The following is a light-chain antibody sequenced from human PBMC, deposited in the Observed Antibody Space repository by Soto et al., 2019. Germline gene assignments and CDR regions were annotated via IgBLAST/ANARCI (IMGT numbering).Light chain of an antibody. Sequence: DIQMTQSPSTLSASVGDRVTITCRASQSISRWLGWYQQKAGKAPRLLIYDASSLESGVPSRFSGSGSGTEFTLTISSLQPDDFATYYCQQYNTYSRTFSQGTKV. J-gene: IGKJ1*01. CDR3: QQYNTYSRT. V-gene: IGKV1-5*01. CDR2: DAS. CDR1: QSISRW.